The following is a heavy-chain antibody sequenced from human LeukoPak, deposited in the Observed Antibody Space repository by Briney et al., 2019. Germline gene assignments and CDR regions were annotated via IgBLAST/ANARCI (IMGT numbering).Heavy chain of an antibody. CDR1: GGSISIYY. Sequence: SESLSLTCTLAGGSISIYYWSWIRHPPGKGLGWVGYIFYTGSTNYNPSLKSRVTISVPTSKNRFSLKLSSVTAADTAVYYCATLTGGDDAFDVWGQGTMVTVSS. D-gene: IGHD4-23*01. V-gene: IGHV4-59*01. J-gene: IGHJ3*01. CDR2: IFYTGST. CDR3: ATLTGGDDAFDV.